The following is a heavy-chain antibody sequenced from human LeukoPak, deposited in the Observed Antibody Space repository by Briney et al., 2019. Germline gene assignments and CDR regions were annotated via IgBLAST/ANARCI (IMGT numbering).Heavy chain of an antibody. Sequence: GGSLRLSCAASGFTFSSHGMHWVRQAPGKGLEWVALIWYDGSDKYYEDSVKGRFTISRGNSKNTLYLQMNSLRTEDTAVYYCARDITDDSSAYPDYWGQGTLVTVSS. J-gene: IGHJ4*02. CDR3: ARDITDDSSAYPDY. CDR1: GFTFSSHG. CDR2: IWYDGSDK. D-gene: IGHD3-22*01. V-gene: IGHV3-33*01.